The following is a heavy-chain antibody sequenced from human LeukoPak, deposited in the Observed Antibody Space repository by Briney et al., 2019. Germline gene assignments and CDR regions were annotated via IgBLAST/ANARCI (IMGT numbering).Heavy chain of an antibody. J-gene: IGHJ6*02. CDR2: IIPIFGIA. D-gene: IGHD6-19*01. CDR1: GGTFSSYA. Sequence: SVKVSCKASGGTFSSYAISWVRQAPGQGPEWMGRIIPIFGIANYAQKFQGGVTITADKSTSTAYMELSSLRSEDTAVYYCARGGAVAPSYYYYGMDVWGQGTTVTVSS. V-gene: IGHV1-69*04. CDR3: ARGGAVAPSYYYYGMDV.